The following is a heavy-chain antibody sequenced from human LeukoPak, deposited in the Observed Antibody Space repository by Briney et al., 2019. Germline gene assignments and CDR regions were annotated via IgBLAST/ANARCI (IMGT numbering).Heavy chain of an antibody. CDR1: GFIVSSND. Sequence: PGGSLRLSCAASGFIVSSNDMSWVRQAPGKGLEWDSVFYTGGSTYYSDSVKGRFTISRDNSKNTLYLQMDSLRGEDTAVYYCARDLIGGSYTHWGQGTLVTVSS. V-gene: IGHV3-66*01. D-gene: IGHD1-26*01. CDR3: ARDLIGGSYTH. J-gene: IGHJ1*01. CDR2: FYTGGST.